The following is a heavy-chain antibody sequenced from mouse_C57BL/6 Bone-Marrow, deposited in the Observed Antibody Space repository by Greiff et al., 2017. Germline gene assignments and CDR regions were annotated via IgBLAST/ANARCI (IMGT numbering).Heavy chain of an antibody. V-gene: IGHV5-16*01. CDR3: ARDKHYGSSSYWYFDV. CDR2: INYDGSST. D-gene: IGHD1-1*01. Sequence: DVMLVESEGGLVQPGSSMKLSCTASGFTFSDYYMAWVRQVPEKGLEWVANINYDGSSTYYLDSLKSRFIISRDNAKNILYLQMSSLKSEDTATYYCARDKHYGSSSYWYFDVWGTGTTVTVSS. CDR1: GFTFSDYY. J-gene: IGHJ1*03.